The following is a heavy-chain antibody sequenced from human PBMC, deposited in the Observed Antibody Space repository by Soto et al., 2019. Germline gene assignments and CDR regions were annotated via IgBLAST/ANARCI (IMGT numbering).Heavy chain of an antibody. V-gene: IGHV4-31*03. Sequence: SETLSLTCTVSGGSISSGGYYWSWIRQHPGKGLEWIGYLYYSGSTYYNPSLKSRVTISVDTSKNQFYLKLSSVTAADTAVYYCARVYRHKYYYDSILSLDYFDYWGQGT. D-gene: IGHD3-22*01. CDR2: LYYSGST. J-gene: IGHJ4*02. CDR3: ARVYRHKYYYDSILSLDYFDY. CDR1: GGSISSGGYY.